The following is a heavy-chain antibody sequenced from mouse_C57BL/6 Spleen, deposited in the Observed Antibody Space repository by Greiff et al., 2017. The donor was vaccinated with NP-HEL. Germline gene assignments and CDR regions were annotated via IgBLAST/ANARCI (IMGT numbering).Heavy chain of an antibody. D-gene: IGHD1-1*01. CDR2: INPNNGGT. CDR1: GYTFTDYY. Sequence: VQLQQSGPELVKPGASVKISCKASGYTFTDYYMNWVKQSHGKSLEWIGDINPNNGGTSYNQKFKGKATLTVDKSSSTADMELRGLPSEDSDVYYCARSGPTVVARPFAYWGQGTLVTVSA. V-gene: IGHV1-26*01. CDR3: ARSGPTVVARPFAY. J-gene: IGHJ3*01.